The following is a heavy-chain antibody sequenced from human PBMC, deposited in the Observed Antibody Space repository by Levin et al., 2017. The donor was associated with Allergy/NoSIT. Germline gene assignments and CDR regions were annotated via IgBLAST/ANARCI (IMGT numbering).Heavy chain of an antibody. D-gene: IGHD6-19*01. CDR1: GGSISSYY. J-gene: IGHJ4*02. CDR2: IYYSGST. CDR3: ARGRSEYSSGLFDY. V-gene: IGHV4-59*01. Sequence: PSETLSLTCTVSGGSISSYYWSWIRQPPGKGLEWIGYIYYSGSTNYNPSLKSRVTISVDTSKNQFSLKLSSVTAADTAVYYCARGRSEYSSGLFDYWGQGTLVTVSS.